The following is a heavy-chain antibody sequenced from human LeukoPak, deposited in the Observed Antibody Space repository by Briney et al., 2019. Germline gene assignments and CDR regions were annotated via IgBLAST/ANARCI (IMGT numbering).Heavy chain of an antibody. Sequence: PSETLSLTCTVSGGAISSSSYYWGWIRQPPGKGLEWIGSIYYSGSTYYNPSLKSRVTISVDTSKNQFSLKLSSVTAADTAVYYCAKDQRDSSGWYVLGPTVYWGQGTLVTVSS. CDR2: IYYSGST. V-gene: IGHV4-39*07. CDR3: AKDQRDSSGWYVLGPTVY. D-gene: IGHD6-19*01. J-gene: IGHJ4*02. CDR1: GGAISSSSYY.